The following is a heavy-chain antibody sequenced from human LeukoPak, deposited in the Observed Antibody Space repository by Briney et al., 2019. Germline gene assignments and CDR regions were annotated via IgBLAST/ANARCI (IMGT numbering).Heavy chain of an antibody. D-gene: IGHD3-22*01. CDR3: ARNNPAVRPDYSDSSAFDY. CDR1: GGTFTTYA. CDR2: SIPILVIA. J-gene: IGHJ4*02. V-gene: IGHV1-69*10. Sequence: VKVSCNAAGGTFTTYAISWGRQAPGQEVEWWGRSIPILVIAIYTQKFQGRVMITPATATSTSSRELCRRRAEETAACFCARNNPAVRPDYSDSSAFDYWGQRTLVTVSS.